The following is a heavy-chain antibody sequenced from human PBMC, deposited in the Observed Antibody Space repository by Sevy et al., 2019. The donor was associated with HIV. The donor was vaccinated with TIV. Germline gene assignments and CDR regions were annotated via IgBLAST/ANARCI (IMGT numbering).Heavy chain of an antibody. J-gene: IGHJ4*03. CDR2: IYYSGNT. V-gene: IGHV4-59*08. D-gene: IGHD3-16*01. CDR1: SGSIGNYY. CDR3: ARRAFLGGYFDS. Sequence: SETLSLTCSVSSGSIGNYYWYWIRQPPGRGLEWLGLIYYSGNTNYNPSLKSRVTMSIATSKNQFSLGLSSLTAADTAVYYCARRAFLGGYFDSWGQGSWSPSPQ.